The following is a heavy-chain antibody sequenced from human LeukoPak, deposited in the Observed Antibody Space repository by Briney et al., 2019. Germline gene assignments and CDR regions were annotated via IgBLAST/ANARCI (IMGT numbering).Heavy chain of an antibody. Sequence: GGSLRLSCAASEFTFSSYGMHWVRQAPGKGLEWVAVIWYDGSNKYYADSVKGRFTISRDNSKNTLYLQMNSLRAEDTAVYYCAKAAQYSSGWYRDYYYGMDVWGQGTTVTVSS. CDR2: IWYDGSNK. V-gene: IGHV3-33*06. CDR3: AKAAQYSSGWYRDYYYGMDV. CDR1: EFTFSSYG. J-gene: IGHJ6*02. D-gene: IGHD6-19*01.